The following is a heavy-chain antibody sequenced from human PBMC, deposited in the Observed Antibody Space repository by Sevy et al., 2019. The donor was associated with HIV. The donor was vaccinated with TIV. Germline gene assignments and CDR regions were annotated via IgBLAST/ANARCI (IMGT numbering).Heavy chain of an antibody. D-gene: IGHD3-22*01. CDR2: ISPNSGGT. J-gene: IGHJ3*02. V-gene: IGHV1-2*06. CDR1: GYTFTAYF. CDR3: ARDPLLYYYDSSGLHDAFDI. Sequence: ASVKVSCKASGYTFTAYFLHWVRQAPGQGLEWMGRISPNSGGTNFAQKFQGRVTMTRDTSSNTAYMELTSLKSDDTALYYCARDPLLYYYDSSGLHDAFDIWGQGTMVTVSS.